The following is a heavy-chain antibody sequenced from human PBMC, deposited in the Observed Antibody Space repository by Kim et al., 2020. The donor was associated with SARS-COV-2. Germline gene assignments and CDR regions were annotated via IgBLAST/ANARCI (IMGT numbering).Heavy chain of an antibody. D-gene: IGHD3-22*01. V-gene: IGHV1-24*01. J-gene: IGHJ4*02. Sequence: ASVKVSCKVSGYTLTELSMHWVRQAPGKGLEWMGGFDPEDGETIYAQKFQGRVTMTEDTSTDTAYMDLSSLRSEDTAVYYCATLDSSGYYKEYYFVYWRQGTWSPSPQ. CDR3: ATLDSSGYYKEYYFVY. CDR2: FDPEDGET. CDR1: GYTLTELS.